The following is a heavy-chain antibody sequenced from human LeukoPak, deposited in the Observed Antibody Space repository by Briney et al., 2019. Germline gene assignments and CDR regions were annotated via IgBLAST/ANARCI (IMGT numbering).Heavy chain of an antibody. Sequence: PGGSLRLSCAASGFTFDDYAMHWVRQAPGKGLEWVSLISGDGGSTYYANSVKGRFTISRDNSKNTLYLQMNSLRAEDTAVYYCARDLAAGGTWFDPWGQGTLVTVSS. CDR2: ISGDGGST. V-gene: IGHV3-43*02. CDR1: GFTFDDYA. CDR3: ARDLAAGGTWFDP. J-gene: IGHJ5*02. D-gene: IGHD6-13*01.